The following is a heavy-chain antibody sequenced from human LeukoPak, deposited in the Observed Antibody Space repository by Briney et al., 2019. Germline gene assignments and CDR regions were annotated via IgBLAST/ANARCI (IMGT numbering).Heavy chain of an antibody. V-gene: IGHV3-23*01. CDR3: ARRDIVVIVSASDY. J-gene: IGHJ4*02. Sequence: GESLRLSCAASGFTFSDYIMIWVRQAPGKGLEWVSGITASGDRTYYADSVQGQFTMSRDNSKNTVYLQMNSLRVDDTAVYYCARRDIVVIVSASDYWGQGTLVTVSS. CDR2: ITASGDRT. CDR1: GFTFSDYI. D-gene: IGHD2-15*01.